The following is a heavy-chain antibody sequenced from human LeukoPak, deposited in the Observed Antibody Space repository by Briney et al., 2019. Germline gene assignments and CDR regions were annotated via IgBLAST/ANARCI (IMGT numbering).Heavy chain of an antibody. D-gene: IGHD1-26*01. V-gene: IGHV4-39*01. CDR1: GFTFSSYA. CDR3: ARHRYRSGSDWIDP. J-gene: IGHJ5*02. Sequence: GSLRLSCAASGFTFSSYAMSWVRQAPGKGLEWIGSMYYSGTTYYNPSLKSRVTISVDTSKNQFSLKLSSVTAADTAVYYCARHRYRSGSDWIDPWGQGTLVTVSS. CDR2: MYYSGTT.